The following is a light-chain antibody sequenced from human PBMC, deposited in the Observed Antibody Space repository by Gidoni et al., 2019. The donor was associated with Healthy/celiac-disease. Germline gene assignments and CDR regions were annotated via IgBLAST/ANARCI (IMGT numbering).Light chain of an antibody. V-gene: IGKV3-15*01. J-gene: IGKJ1*01. CDR1: QSVSSN. CDR3: QQYNNWPPWT. CDR2: GAF. Sequence: EIVMTQSPATLSVSPGERATLSCRASQSVSSNLAWYQQKPGQPPRLIIYGAFTRATGIPARFSGSGSGTEFTLTISSLQSEDFAVYYCQQYNNWPPWTFGQGTKVEIK.